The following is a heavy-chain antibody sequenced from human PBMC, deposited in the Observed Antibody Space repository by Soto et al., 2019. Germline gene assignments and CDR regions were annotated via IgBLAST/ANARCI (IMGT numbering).Heavy chain of an antibody. J-gene: IGHJ5*02. CDR2: VRGDNGHT. CDR1: GYTFTTHG. V-gene: IGHV1-18*01. D-gene: IGHD2-15*01. Sequence: QVQLVQSGAEVKKPGASVKVSCKASGYTFTTHGISWVRQVPGQGLEWMGWVRGDNGHTNYAKSLEGRVTMTIDTSTDTSYMELKSVRSDDTAVYYCARYLAYCRSGICYREWFDPWGQGTLVTVSS. CDR3: ARYLAYCRSGICYREWFDP.